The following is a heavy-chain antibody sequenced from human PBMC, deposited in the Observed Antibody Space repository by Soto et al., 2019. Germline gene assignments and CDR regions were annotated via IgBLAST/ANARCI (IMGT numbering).Heavy chain of an antibody. J-gene: IGHJ4*02. V-gene: IGHV3-30*18. CDR3: AKGGRQWLVTSDFNY. D-gene: IGHD6-19*01. CDR1: GFTFSDYA. Sequence: VQLVESGGGVVQPGRSLRLSCAASGFTFSDYAMHWVRQAPGKGLEWVAVVSHDGRNTDYADSVKGRFTISRDSSKNKVSLEMTSLRAEDTAVYYCAKGGRQWLVTSDFNYWGQGALVTVSS. CDR2: VSHDGRNT.